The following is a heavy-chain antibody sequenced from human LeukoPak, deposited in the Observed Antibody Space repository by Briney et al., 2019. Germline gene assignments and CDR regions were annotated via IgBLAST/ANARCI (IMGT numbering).Heavy chain of an antibody. CDR2: IYYSGST. D-gene: IGHD3-3*01. V-gene: IGHV4-59*01. J-gene: IGHJ3*02. CDR3: ARARDYDFWSGYPDAFDI. Sequence: SETLSLTCPVSGGSISSYYWSWIRQPPGKGLEWIGYIYYSGSTNYNPSLKSRVTISVDTSKNQFSLKLSSVTAADTAVYYCARARDYDFWSGYPDAFDIWGQGTMVTVSS. CDR1: GGSISSYY.